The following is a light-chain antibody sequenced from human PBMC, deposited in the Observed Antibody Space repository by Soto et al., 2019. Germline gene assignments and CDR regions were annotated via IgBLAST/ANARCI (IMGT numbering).Light chain of an antibody. J-gene: IGLJ2*01. CDR2: RNN. CDR3: AAWDDSLSGVV. CDR1: SSNIGSHY. V-gene: IGLV1-47*01. Sequence: QSVLTQPPSASGTPGQRVTISCSGSSSNIGSHYVYWYQQLPGTAPKLLIYRNNQRPSGVPDRFSGSKSGPSASLAISGLRSEDEADYYCAAWDDSLSGVVFGGGTKVTGL.